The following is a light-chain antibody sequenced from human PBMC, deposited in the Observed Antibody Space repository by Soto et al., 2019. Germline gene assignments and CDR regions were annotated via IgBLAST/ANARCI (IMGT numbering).Light chain of an antibody. CDR2: KAS. CDR1: QTISSW. CDR3: QHYNSYSEA. Sequence: DIQMTQSPSTLSGSVGDRVTITCRASQTISSWLAWYQQKPGKAPKLLIYKASTLKSGVPSRFSRSGSGTEFTLTISSLQTDDFATYYCQHYNSYSEAFGKGTKV. J-gene: IGKJ1*01. V-gene: IGKV1-5*03.